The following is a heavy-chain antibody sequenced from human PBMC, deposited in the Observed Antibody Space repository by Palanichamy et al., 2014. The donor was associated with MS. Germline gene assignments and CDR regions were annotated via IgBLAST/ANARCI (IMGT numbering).Heavy chain of an antibody. CDR3: ARVSDTAMAPRRSWYFDM. CDR1: GGTFSSYG. D-gene: IGHD5-18*01. Sequence: QVQLVQSGAEVKKPGSSVKVSCKASGGTFSSYGFAWVRQAPGQGLECMGGVIPILGVTNYAQKFQGRVTITADKSTGTVYMELNSLRSDDTAVYYCARVSDTAMAPRRSWYFDMWGRGTLVTVSS. J-gene: IGHJ2*01. CDR2: VIPILGVT. V-gene: IGHV1-69*10.